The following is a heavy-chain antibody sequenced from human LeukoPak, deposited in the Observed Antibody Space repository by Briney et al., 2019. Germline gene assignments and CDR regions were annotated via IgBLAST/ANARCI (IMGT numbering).Heavy chain of an antibody. D-gene: IGHD5-18*01. CDR2: ISAYNGNT. J-gene: IGHJ4*02. CDR3: ARELYSYGSLGIDY. CDR1: GYTFTSYG. V-gene: IGHV1-18*01. Sequence: AASLKVSCKASGYTFTSYGISWVRQAPGQGLEWMGWISAYNGNTNYAQKLQGRVTMTTDTSTSTTYMELRSLRSDDTAVYYCARELYSYGSLGIDYWGQGTLVTVSS.